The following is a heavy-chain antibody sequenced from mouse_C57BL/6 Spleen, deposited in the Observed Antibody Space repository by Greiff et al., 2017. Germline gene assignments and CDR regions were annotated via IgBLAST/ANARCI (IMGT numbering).Heavy chain of an antibody. CDR3: ARNLYYGSSYGPFYAIDY. Sequence: QVQLQQPGAELVKPGASVKMSCKASGYTFTSYWITWVKQRPGQGLEWIGDIYPGSGSTNYNEKFKSKATLTVDTSSSTAYMQLSSLTSEDSAVYYCARNLYYGSSYGPFYAIDYWGQGTSGTVSS. CDR2: IYPGSGST. V-gene: IGHV1-55*01. D-gene: IGHD1-1*01. J-gene: IGHJ4*01. CDR1: GYTFTSYW.